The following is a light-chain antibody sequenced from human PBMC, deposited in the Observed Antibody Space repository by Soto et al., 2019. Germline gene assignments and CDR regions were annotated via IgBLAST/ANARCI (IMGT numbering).Light chain of an antibody. CDR3: QRYYNAPFT. V-gene: IGKV1-27*01. CDR2: AAS. CDR1: QDIKNY. Sequence: SLSASVGDRVTITCRASQDIKNYLAWYQQKQGEIPKLLIYAASTLESGIPPRFSGSGSGTDFTLTINNLQPEDVATYYCQRYYNAPFTFGGGTKVDIK. J-gene: IGKJ4*01.